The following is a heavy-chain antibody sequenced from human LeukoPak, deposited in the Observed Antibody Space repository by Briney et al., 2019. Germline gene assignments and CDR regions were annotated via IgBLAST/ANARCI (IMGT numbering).Heavy chain of an antibody. Sequence: SETLSLTCTVSGGSISSSSYYWGWIPQPAGKGLEWIVRIYTSGSTNYNPSIMSRVSMSVDTSKNQFSLKLSSVTAADTAVYYCARDVVLTGYYFDYWGQGTLVTVSS. CDR1: GGSISSSSYY. J-gene: IGHJ4*02. CDR2: IYTSGST. D-gene: IGHD3-9*01. V-gene: IGHV4-61*02. CDR3: ARDVVLTGYYFDY.